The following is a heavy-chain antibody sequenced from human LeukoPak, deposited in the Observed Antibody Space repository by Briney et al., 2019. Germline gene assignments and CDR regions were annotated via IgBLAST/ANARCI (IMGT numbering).Heavy chain of an antibody. CDR1: GFTFSSYA. V-gene: IGHV3-30-3*01. CDR3: AREVWEQLAPGDY. Sequence: PGRSLRLSCAASGFTFSSYAMHWVRQAPGKGLEWVAVISYDGSNKYYADSVKGRFTISRDNSKNTPYLQMNSLRAEDTAVYYCAREVWEQLAPGDYWGQGTLVTVSS. J-gene: IGHJ4*02. D-gene: IGHD6-6*01. CDR2: ISYDGSNK.